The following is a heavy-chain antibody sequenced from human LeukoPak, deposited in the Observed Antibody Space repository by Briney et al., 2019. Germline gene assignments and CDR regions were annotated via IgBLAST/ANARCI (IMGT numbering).Heavy chain of an antibody. J-gene: IGHJ3*02. Sequence: PSETLSLTCTVSGGSISSGGYYWSWIRQHPGKGLEWIGYIYYSGSTYYNPSLKSRVTISVDTSKNQFSLKLSSVTAADTAVYYCARDRGWYDPRASYQLPGEYAFEIWGQGTMVTVSS. CDR1: GGSISSGGYY. CDR3: ARDRGWYDPRASYQLPGEYAFEI. CDR2: IYYSGST. D-gene: IGHD2-2*01. V-gene: IGHV4-31*03.